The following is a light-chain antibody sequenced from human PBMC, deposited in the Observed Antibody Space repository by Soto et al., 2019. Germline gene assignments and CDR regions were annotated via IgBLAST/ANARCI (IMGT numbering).Light chain of an antibody. J-gene: IGLJ2*01. CDR1: SSNIGAGYD. V-gene: IGLV1-40*01. Sequence: QSVLTQPPSVSGAPGRRVTISCTGSSSNIGAGYDVHWYQQLPGTAPKLLVHGNTDRPSGVPDRFSGSKSGTSASLAITGLQAEDEADYYCQSYDSSLSGWLFGGGTKVTVL. CDR3: QSYDSSLSGWL. CDR2: GNT.